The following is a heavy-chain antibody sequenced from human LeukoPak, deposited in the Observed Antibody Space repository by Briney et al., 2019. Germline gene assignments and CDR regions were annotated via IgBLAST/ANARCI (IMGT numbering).Heavy chain of an antibody. V-gene: IGHV1-18*01. J-gene: IGHJ4*02. CDR3: ARGGPLRFLEWLFSPLDY. CDR1: GYTFTSYG. D-gene: IGHD3-3*01. Sequence: ASVKVSCKASGYTFTSYGINWVRQAPGQGLEWMGWISAYNGNTNYAQKLQGRVTMTTDTSTSTAYMELRSLRSDDTAVYYCARGGPLRFLEWLFSPLDYWGQGTLVTVSS. CDR2: ISAYNGNT.